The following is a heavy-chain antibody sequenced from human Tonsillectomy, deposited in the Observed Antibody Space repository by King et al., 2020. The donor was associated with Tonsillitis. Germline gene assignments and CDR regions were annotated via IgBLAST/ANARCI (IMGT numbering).Heavy chain of an antibody. V-gene: IGHV4-34*01. D-gene: IGHD3-10*01. CDR2: INHSGST. CDR1: GGSFSGYF. CDR3: ARTPPGSYYYAMDV. J-gene: IGHJ6*02. Sequence: VQLQQWGAELLKPSETLSLTCAVSGGSFSGYFWSWIRQPPGKGLEWIGEINHSGSTNYNPSLESRVTISLDTPKNQFSLKLSSVTAADTAVYFCARTPPGSYYYAMDVWGQGTTVTVSS.